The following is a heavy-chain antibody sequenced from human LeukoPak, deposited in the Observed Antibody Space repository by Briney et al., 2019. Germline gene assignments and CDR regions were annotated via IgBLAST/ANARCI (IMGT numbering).Heavy chain of an antibody. J-gene: IGHJ3*02. V-gene: IGHV3-72*01. CDR1: GFIFSDHY. Sequence: HPGGSLRLSCAASGFIFSDHYMDWVRQAPGKGLEWVARSRNKPNSYSTVYAASVQGRLTISRDESKNSLFLQMNSLITEDTAVYFCARGFHSFDIWGQGTMVTVSS. CDR2: SRNKPNSYST. CDR3: ARGFHSFDI.